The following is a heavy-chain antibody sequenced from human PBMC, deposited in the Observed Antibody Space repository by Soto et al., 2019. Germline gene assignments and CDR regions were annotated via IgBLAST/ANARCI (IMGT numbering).Heavy chain of an antibody. Sequence: QVQLQESGPGLVKPSETLSLTCTVSGGSVSSGSYYWSWIRQPPGKGLEWIGYIYYSGSTNYNPSLKSRVTISVDTSKNQFSLKLSSVTAADTAVYYCATEDRGSSGYFYWGQGTLVTVSS. CDR3: ATEDRGSSGYFY. D-gene: IGHD3-22*01. CDR1: GGSVSSGSYY. CDR2: IYYSGST. V-gene: IGHV4-61*01. J-gene: IGHJ4*02.